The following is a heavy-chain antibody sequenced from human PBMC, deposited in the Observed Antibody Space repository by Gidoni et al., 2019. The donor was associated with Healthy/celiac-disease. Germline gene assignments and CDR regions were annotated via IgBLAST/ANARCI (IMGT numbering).Heavy chain of an antibody. V-gene: IGHV5-51*01. J-gene: IGHJ4*02. CDR3: ARGSTYYYGSGSYYF. CDR1: GYSFHSYG. Sequence: EVQLVQSGAGVKRPGESLKISCRVSGYSFHSYGIGWVRQMPGKGLEWMGIIYPGDSDTRYSPSFQGQVTISADKSISTAYLQWSSLKASDTAMYYCARGSTYYYGSGSYYFWGQGTLVTVSS. D-gene: IGHD3-10*01. CDR2: IYPGDSDT.